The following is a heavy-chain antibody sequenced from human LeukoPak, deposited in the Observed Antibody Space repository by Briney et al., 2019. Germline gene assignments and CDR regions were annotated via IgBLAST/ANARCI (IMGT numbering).Heavy chain of an antibody. V-gene: IGHV1-18*01. J-gene: IGHJ6*02. Sequence: RASVKVSCKASGYTFTSYGISWVRQAPGQGLEWMGWISAYNGNTNYAQKLQGRVTMTTDTSTSTAYMELRSLRSDDTAVYYCARVKWLRPPNRDYYYYGMDVWGQGTTVTVSS. CDR1: GYTFTSYG. D-gene: IGHD5-12*01. CDR3: ARVKWLRPPNRDYYYYGMDV. CDR2: ISAYNGNT.